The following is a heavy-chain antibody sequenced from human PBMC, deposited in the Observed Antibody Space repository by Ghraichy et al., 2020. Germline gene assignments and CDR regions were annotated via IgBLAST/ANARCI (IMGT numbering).Heavy chain of an antibody. CDR3: AQDLGKISSATSAF. CDR2: ISWDGGIT. Sequence: GSLRLSCEASGFTFHDYTMHWLRQLPGKGLEWVSLISWDGGITYYADSVRGRFTIYRDNSKNSLYLQMNSLTTEDPGLYYCAQDLGKISSATSAFWGQGTLVTVAS. V-gene: IGHV3-43*01. D-gene: IGHD6-13*01. J-gene: IGHJ4*02. CDR1: GFTFHDYT.